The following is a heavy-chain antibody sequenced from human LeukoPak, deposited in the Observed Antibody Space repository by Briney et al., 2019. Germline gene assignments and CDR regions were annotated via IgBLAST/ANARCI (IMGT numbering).Heavy chain of an antibody. CDR1: GGSITNYY. D-gene: IGHD4-17*01. Sequence: PSETLSLTCTVSGGSITNYYWSWIRQPPGKGLEWIGEINHSGSTNYNPSLKSRVTISVDTSKNQFSLKLSSVTAADTAVYYCATSSYDYGSWFDPWGQGTLVTVSS. V-gene: IGHV4-34*01. CDR2: INHSGST. J-gene: IGHJ5*02. CDR3: ATSSYDYGSWFDP.